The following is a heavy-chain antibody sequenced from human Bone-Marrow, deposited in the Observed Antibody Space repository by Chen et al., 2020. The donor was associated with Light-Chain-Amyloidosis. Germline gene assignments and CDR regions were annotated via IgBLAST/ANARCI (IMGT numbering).Heavy chain of an antibody. CDR2: IGYDGSNE. D-gene: IGHD2-21*02. CDR1: GFTFNTYS. V-gene: IGHV3-33*01. J-gene: IGHJ4*02. CDR3: ARDGRTAVITGFDT. Sequence: QVQLVESGGGVVQPGRSLRLSCVASGFTFNTYSVHWVRQAPGKGLEWVAVIGYDGSNEYYADSVKGRFTISRDNSKNTLYLQMNSLRAEDTAMYYCARDGRTAVITGFDTWGQGTLVTVSS.